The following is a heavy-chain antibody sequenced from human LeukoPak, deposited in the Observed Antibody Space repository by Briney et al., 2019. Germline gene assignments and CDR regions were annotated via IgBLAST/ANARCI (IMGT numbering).Heavy chain of an antibody. V-gene: IGHV4-59*01. CDR2: IYYSGST. CDR3: ARGRRRFFVAGYYFDY. J-gene: IGHJ4*02. Sequence: SETLSLTCTVSGGSISSYYWSWIRKPPGKGLEWIGYIYYSGSTNYNPSLKSRVTISVDTSKNQFSLKLSSVTAADTAVYYCARGRRRFFVAGYYFDYWGQGTLVTVSS. D-gene: IGHD6-19*01. CDR1: GGSISSYY.